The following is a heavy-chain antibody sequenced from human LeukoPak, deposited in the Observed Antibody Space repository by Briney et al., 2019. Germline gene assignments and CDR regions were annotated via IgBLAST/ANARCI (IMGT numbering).Heavy chain of an antibody. J-gene: IGHJ6*03. CDR1: GGSISSYY. D-gene: IGHD3-3*01. CDR2: IYTSGST. V-gene: IGHV4-4*07. Sequence: SETLSLTCTVSGGSISSYYWSWIRQPAGKGLEWIGRIYTSGSTNYNPSLKSRVTISVDTSKNQFSLKLSSVTAADTAVYYCASSPLYYDFWSGYSYYYMDVWGKGTTVTVSS. CDR3: ASSPLYYDFWSGYSYYYMDV.